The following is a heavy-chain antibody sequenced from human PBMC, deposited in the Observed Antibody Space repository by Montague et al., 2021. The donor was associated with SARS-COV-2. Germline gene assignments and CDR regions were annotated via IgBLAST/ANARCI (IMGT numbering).Heavy chain of an antibody. V-gene: IGHV3-48*03. CDR2: ITDSGTTT. J-gene: IGHJ2*01. Sequence: SLRLSCAASGFTVTTYDMNWVRQAPGRGLEWVSSITDSGTTTYYADSVRGRFTVSRDNARNSLFLQMDSLRVEDTAVYYCVREPSSGGRRFCFDLWGRGTLVTVAS. D-gene: IGHD1-26*01. CDR3: VREPSSGGRRFCFDL. CDR1: GFTVTTYD.